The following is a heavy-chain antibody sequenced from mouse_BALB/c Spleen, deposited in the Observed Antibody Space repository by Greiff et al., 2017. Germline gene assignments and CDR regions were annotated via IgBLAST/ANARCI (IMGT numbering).Heavy chain of an antibody. V-gene: IGHV5-4*02. J-gene: IGHJ4*01. CDR3: ARGAYYRYLDAMDY. CDR1: GFTFSDYY. D-gene: IGHD2-14*01. Sequence: EVMLMESGGGLVKPGGSLKLSCAASGFTFSDYYMYWVRQTPEKRLEWVATISDGGSYTYYPDSVKGRFTISRDNAKNNLYLQMSSLKSEDTAMYYCARGAYYRYLDAMDYWGQGTSVTVSS. CDR2: ISDGGSYT.